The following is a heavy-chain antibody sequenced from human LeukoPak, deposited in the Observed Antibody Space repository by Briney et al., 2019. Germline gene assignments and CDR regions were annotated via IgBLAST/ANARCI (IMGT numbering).Heavy chain of an antibody. V-gene: IGHV3-23*01. CDR3: AKVPYNWNNGGFDY. CDR1: GFTFSNYA. D-gene: IGHD1/OR15-1a*01. Sequence: PGGSLRLSCAASGFTFSNYAMNWVRQAPGKGLEWVSAISGSGGSTYYADSVKGRFTISRDNSKNTLYLQMNSLRAEDTAVYYCAKVPYNWNNGGFDYWGQGTLVTVSS. CDR2: ISGSGGST. J-gene: IGHJ4*02.